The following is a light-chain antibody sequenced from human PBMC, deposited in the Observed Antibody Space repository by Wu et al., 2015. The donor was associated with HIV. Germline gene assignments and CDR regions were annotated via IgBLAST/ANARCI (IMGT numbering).Light chain of an antibody. Sequence: EIVLTQSPGTLSLSPGERATLSCRASQSVSSNYVAWYQQKPGQAPRLLIYGAYNKVTGIPGRFSGSGSGTDFTLTIRRLEPEDFAVYYCQQYGSSPPVTFGQGTRLEIK. V-gene: IGKV3-20*01. J-gene: IGKJ5*01. CDR1: QSVSSNY. CDR2: GAY. CDR3: QQYGSSPPVT.